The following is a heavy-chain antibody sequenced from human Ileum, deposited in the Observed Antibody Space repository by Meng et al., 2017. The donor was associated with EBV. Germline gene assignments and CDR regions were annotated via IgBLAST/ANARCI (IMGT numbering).Heavy chain of an antibody. CDR1: GFIFTSYA. Sequence: QVQLVQAGAEVKKPGXFVKVPCEGSGFIFTSYAISWVRQAPGQGLQYMGWISAYNGNTNYAQELQGRVTMTTDTSTSTAYMELRSLRFDDTAVYYCARFYCSSTSCPHVLLDYWGQGTLVTVSS. J-gene: IGHJ4*02. V-gene: IGHV1-18*01. CDR2: ISAYNGNT. CDR3: ARFYCSSTSCPHVLLDY. D-gene: IGHD2-2*01.